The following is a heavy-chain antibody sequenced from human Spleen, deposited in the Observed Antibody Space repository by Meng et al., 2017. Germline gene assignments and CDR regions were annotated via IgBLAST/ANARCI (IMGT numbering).Heavy chain of an antibody. CDR2: INHSGST. CDR3: ARGPTTMAHDFDY. Sequence: HVMLLHWRAGLFVPYEPLAVTCSVYGASFSAYAWRWLRRLPGKGLEWIGGINHSGSTNYNPSLESRATISGDTSQNNLSLKLSSVIAADSAVYYCARGPTTMAHDFDYWGQGTLVTVSS. J-gene: IGHJ4*02. CDR1: GASFSAYA. V-gene: IGHV4-34*01. D-gene: IGHD4-11*01.